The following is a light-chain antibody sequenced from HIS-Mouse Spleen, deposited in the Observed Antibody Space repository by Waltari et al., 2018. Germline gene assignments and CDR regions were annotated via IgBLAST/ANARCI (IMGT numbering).Light chain of an antibody. J-gene: IGLJ3*02. Sequence: QSALTQPASVSGSPGQSITISCTGTSSDVGSYNLVSWYQQHPGKAPKLLIYEGGTRASGVSKRFTGSKSGNTASLTTSGLQAEDEADYYCCSYAGSSTWVFGGGTKLTVL. CDR3: CSYAGSSTWV. CDR2: EGG. V-gene: IGLV2-23*01. CDR1: SSDVGSYNL.